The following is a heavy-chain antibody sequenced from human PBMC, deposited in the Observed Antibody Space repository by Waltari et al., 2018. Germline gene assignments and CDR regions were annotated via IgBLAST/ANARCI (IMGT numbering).Heavy chain of an antibody. CDR1: GFTFTNHW. Sequence: EVQLVESGGGLVQPGGSLRLSCSGSGFTFTNHWLSWVRQAPGKGPELVASIKKEGSEKSNVDAMKGRFAISRDNAKNTLSLKMDSLRAEDTDVYFCARGVTTVEYWGQGTLVTVSS. D-gene: IGHD2-21*02. V-gene: IGHV3-7*04. CDR3: ARGVTTVEY. CDR2: IKKEGSEK. J-gene: IGHJ4*02.